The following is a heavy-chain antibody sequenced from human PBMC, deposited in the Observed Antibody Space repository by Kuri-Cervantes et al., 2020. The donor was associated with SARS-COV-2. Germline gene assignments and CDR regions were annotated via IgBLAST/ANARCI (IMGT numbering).Heavy chain of an antibody. V-gene: IGHV4-59*01. CDR3: ARARGNLRYYYYYTDV. J-gene: IGHJ6*03. D-gene: IGHD4-23*01. Sequence: SETLSLTCNVSGASISDYYCSWIRQPPGRGLEWIGYIDHIGTTNFNPSLKSRFTMSVDTSKNHFSLSLSFVTAADTAVYYCARARGNLRYYYYYTDVWGKGTTVTVSS. CDR1: GASISDYY. CDR2: IDHIGTT.